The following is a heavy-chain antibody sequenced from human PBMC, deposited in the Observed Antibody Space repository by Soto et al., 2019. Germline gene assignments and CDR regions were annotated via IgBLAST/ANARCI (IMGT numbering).Heavy chain of an antibody. CDR3: VREWGTLGHSLGELFPTQNYHYYGMDV. CDR1: GYSFTGYY. Sequence: ASVKVSCKASGYSFTGYYIHWLRQAPGQGPEWMGWINPNTGDAKYAQKFQGWVTLTRDTSISTAYMEMKRLKSDDTAVFYCVREWGTLGHSLGELFPTQNYHYYGMDVWG. CDR2: INPNTGDA. D-gene: IGHD3-10*01. V-gene: IGHV1-2*04. J-gene: IGHJ6*02.